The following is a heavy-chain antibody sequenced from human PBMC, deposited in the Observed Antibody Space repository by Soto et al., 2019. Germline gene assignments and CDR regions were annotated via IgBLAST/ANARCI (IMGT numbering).Heavy chain of an antibody. V-gene: IGHV3-33*01. D-gene: IGHD6-19*01. CDR3: ASAIAVAGKGAFDI. Sequence: GGSLRLSCAASGFTFSSYGMHWVRQAPGKGLEWVAVIWYDGSNKYYADSVKGRFTISRDNSKNTLYLQMNSLRAEDTAVYYCASAIAVAGKGAFDIWGQGTMVTVSS. CDR2: IWYDGSNK. CDR1: GFTFSSYG. J-gene: IGHJ3*02.